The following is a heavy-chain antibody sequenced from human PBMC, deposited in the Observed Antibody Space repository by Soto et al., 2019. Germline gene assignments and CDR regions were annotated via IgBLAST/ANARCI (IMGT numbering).Heavy chain of an antibody. J-gene: IGHJ4*02. CDR1: GDSVSSNSAA. Sequence: SQTLSLTCAISGDSVSSNSAAWNWIRQSPSRGLEWLGRTYYRSKWYNDYAVSVKSRITINPDTSKNHFSLQLKSVTPEDTALYFCARLAPGGSGGGGDSWGQGTLVTVSS. V-gene: IGHV6-1*01. CDR3: ARLAPGGSGGGGDS. D-gene: IGHD6-19*01. CDR2: TYYRSKWYN.